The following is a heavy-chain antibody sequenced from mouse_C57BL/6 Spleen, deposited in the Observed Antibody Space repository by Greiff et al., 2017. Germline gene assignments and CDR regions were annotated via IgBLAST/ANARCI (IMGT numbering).Heavy chain of an antibody. D-gene: IGHD2-3*01. J-gene: IGHJ4*01. CDR2: IYPGVGVP. CDR3: ARMGVYDGYYYYAMDY. Sequence: QVQLQQSGAELVKPGASVTISCKASGFAFSSYWMNWVKQRPGKGLEWIGQIYPGVGVPNYNGKFKGKATLTADKSSSTAYMQLSSLTSEDSAVYFCARMGVYDGYYYYAMDYGGQGTSVTVSS. CDR1: GFAFSSYW. V-gene: IGHV1-80*01.